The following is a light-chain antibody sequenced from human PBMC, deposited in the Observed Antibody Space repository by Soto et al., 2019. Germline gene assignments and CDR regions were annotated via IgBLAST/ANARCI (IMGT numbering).Light chain of an antibody. Sequence: DIVFTQYPATLSLSPGERATLSCRASQTISSYLAWYQHKPGQAPRLLIYDTSNRATGIPARFSGSGSGTDFTLTISSLEPEDFAVYYCHQRSNWPLTFGGGTKVDI. J-gene: IGKJ4*01. CDR3: HQRSNWPLT. V-gene: IGKV3-11*01. CDR2: DTS. CDR1: QTISSY.